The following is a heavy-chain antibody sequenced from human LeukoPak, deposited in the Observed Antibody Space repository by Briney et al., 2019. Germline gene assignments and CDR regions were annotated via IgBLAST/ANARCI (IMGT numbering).Heavy chain of an antibody. CDR1: GFTFSNYA. J-gene: IGHJ4*02. V-gene: IGHV3-48*03. CDR3: AKEEAAGDFDY. D-gene: IGHD6-19*01. CDR2: ISSSGNYI. Sequence: GGSLRLSRAASGFTFSNYAMNWVRQAPGKGLEWVSYISSSGNYIYYADSVKGRFTISRDNSKNTVYLQMNSLRAEDTAVYYCAKEEAAGDFDYWGQGTLVTVSS.